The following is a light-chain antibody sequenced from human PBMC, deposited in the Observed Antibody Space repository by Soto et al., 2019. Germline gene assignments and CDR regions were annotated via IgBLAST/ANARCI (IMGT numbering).Light chain of an antibody. Sequence: DIQMTQSPSTLSASVGDRVTITCRASQSIRSWLAWYKQKPGKAPKLLIHEASRLESGVPSRFSGSESGTEFTLTISGLHAEDSATYYCQQYTNFPLTFGGGTKVEIK. CDR2: EAS. CDR1: QSIRSW. V-gene: IGKV1-5*01. CDR3: QQYTNFPLT. J-gene: IGKJ4*02.